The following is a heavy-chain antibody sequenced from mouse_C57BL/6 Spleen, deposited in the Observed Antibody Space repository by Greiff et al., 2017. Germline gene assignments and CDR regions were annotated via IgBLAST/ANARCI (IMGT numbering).Heavy chain of an antibody. CDR1: GFSINSDCY. CDR3: ARAPYDGSSYGAMDY. Sequence: EVQGVESGPSLVRPSQTLSLTCTVTGFSINSDCYWIWIRQFPGNKLEYIGYTFYSGITYYNPSLESRTYITRDTSKNQFSLKLSSVTTEDTATYYCARAPYDGSSYGAMDYWGQGTSVTVSS. D-gene: IGHD1-1*01. CDR2: TFYSGIT. V-gene: IGHV3-3*01. J-gene: IGHJ4*01.